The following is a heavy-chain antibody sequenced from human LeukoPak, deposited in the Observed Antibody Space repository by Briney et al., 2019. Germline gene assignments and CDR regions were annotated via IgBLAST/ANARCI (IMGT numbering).Heavy chain of an antibody. V-gene: IGHV3-30*02. CDR3: ARGVRNAFDI. CDR2: IRYDGSNK. Sequence: PGGSLRLSXAAGGFTFNSYGMRWGRPAPGKGLGWVSFIRYDGSNKHSADSVKGRFTFSRNNAKKSLFLQINSLRAEDTAVYYCARGVRNAFDIWGQGTMVTVSS. D-gene: IGHD3-16*01. J-gene: IGHJ3*02. CDR1: GFTFNSYG.